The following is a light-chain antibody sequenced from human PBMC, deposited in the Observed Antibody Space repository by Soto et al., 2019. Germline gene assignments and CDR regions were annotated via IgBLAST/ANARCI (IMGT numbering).Light chain of an antibody. V-gene: IGLV2-18*01. CDR1: SSDVGRYNR. CDR2: EVS. J-gene: IGLJ1*01. CDR3: SLYTSSSTWV. Sequence: QSALTQPPSVSGSPGQSVTISCTGTSSDVGRYNRVSWYQQPPGTAPKLMIYEVSNRPSGVPDRFSGSKSGNTASLTISGLQAEDEADYYCSLYTSSSTWVFGTGTKLTVL.